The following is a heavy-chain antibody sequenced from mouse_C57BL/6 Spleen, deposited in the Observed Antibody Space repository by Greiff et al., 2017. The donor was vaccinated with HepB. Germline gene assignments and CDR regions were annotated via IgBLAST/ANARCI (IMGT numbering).Heavy chain of an antibody. J-gene: IGHJ1*03. CDR3: ARATARYFDV. D-gene: IGHD1-2*01. CDR2: ISGGGGNT. CDR1: GFTFSSYT. V-gene: IGHV5-9*01. Sequence: EVMLVESGGGLVKPGGSLKLSCAASGFTFSSYTMSWVRQTPGKRLEWVGTISGGGGNTYYPDNVKGRFTISRDNAKNTRYLPMSSLRSEDTALYYCARATARYFDVWGTGTTVTVSS.